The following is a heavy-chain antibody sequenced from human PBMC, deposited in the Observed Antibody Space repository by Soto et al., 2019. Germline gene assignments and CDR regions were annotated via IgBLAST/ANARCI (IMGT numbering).Heavy chain of an antibody. CDR3: ARMRDSEHYIMDV. CDR1: DVSISGYY. D-gene: IGHD3-3*02. V-gene: IGHV4-59*08. Sequence: QVQLQESGPGLVKPSETLSLTCTVSDVSISGYYWNWIRRPPGKGLEWIGYIYYSGSTTYNPSLKSRVTISLDTSKNQFSLRLNSVTAADTAVYYCARMRDSEHYIMDVWGQGTTVTVSS. CDR2: IYYSGST. J-gene: IGHJ6*02.